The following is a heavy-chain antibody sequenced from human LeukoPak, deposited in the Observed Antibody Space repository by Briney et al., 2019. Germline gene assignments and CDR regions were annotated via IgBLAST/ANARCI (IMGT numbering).Heavy chain of an antibody. CDR2: ISGNGGST. D-gene: IGHD1-26*01. J-gene: IGHJ6*03. V-gene: IGHV3-64*01. CDR3: ARDPREYYYYMDV. CDR1: GFTFSSYA. Sequence: PGGSLRLSCAASGFTFSSYAMHWVRQAPGKGLEYVSAISGNGGSTYYANSVKGRFTISRDNSKNTLYLQMGSLRAEDMAVYYCARDPREYYYYMDVWGKGTTVTISS.